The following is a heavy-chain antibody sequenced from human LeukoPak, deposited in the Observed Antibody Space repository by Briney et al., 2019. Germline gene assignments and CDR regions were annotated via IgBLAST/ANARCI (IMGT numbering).Heavy chain of an antibody. CDR1: GYTFTSYG. CDR2: ISAYNGNT. D-gene: IGHD3-3*01. V-gene: IGHV1-18*01. Sequence: ASVTVSCKASGYTFTSYGISWVRQAPGQGLEWMGWISAYNGNTNYAQKLQGRVTMTTDTSTSTAYMELRSLRPDDTAVYYCARDTYDFWSGYYRYYYGMDVWGQGTTVTVPS. CDR3: ARDTYDFWSGYYRYYYGMDV. J-gene: IGHJ6*02.